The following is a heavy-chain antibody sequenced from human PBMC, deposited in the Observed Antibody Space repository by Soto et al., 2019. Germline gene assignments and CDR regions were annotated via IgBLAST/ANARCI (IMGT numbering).Heavy chain of an antibody. J-gene: IGHJ6*02. D-gene: IGHD2-8*01. CDR3: ASNDIVLMVYGYYYYYGMDV. Sequence: SVKVSCKASGGTFSSYAISWVRQAPGQGLEWMGGIIPIFGTANYAQKFQGRVTITADESTSTAYMELSSLRSEDTAVYYCASNDIVLMVYGYYYYYGMDVWGQGTTGTVSS. CDR2: IIPIFGTA. V-gene: IGHV1-69*13. CDR1: GGTFSSYA.